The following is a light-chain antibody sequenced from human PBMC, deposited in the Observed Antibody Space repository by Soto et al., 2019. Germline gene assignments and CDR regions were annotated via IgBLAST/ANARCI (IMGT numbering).Light chain of an antibody. J-gene: IGKJ4*01. V-gene: IGKV3-15*01. CDR2: GAS. CDR3: QQYNNWPLT. Sequence: TQSPSSLSASVGDRVTITCRASQGISSNLAWYQQKPGQAPRLLIYGASTRATGIPARFTGSGSGTEFTLTISSLQSEDFAVYYCQQYNNWPLTFGGGTKVDIK. CDR1: QGISSN.